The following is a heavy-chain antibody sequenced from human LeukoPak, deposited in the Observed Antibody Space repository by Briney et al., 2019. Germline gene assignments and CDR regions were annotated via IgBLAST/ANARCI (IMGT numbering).Heavy chain of an antibody. J-gene: IGHJ4*02. CDR2: INHSGST. CDR1: GGSISSGGYS. V-gene: IGHV4-34*01. Sequence: SETLSLTCAVSGGSISSGGYSWSWIRQPPGKGLEWIGEINHSGSTNYNPSLKSRVTISVDTSKNQFSLKLSSVTAADTAVYYCARLQARLRFDTPRWGNEKDFDYWGQGTLVTVSS. D-gene: IGHD5-12*01. CDR3: ARLQARLRFDTPRWGNEKDFDY.